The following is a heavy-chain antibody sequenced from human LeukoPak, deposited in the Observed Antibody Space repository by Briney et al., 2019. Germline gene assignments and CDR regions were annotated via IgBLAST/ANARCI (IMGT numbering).Heavy chain of an antibody. CDR1: GGTLSSYA. D-gene: IGHD6-13*01. Sequence: SVKVSCKASGGTLSSYAISWVRQAPGQGLEWMGGIIPIFGTANYAQKFQGRVTITTDESTSTAYMELSSLRSEDTAVYYCAREPQLAAAAIDAFDIWGQGTMVTVSS. V-gene: IGHV1-69*05. CDR3: AREPQLAAAAIDAFDI. CDR2: IIPIFGTA. J-gene: IGHJ3*02.